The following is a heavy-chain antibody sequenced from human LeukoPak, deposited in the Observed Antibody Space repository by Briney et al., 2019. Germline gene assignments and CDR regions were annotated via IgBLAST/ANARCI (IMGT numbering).Heavy chain of an antibody. V-gene: IGHV3-21*01. CDR3: ARADSSGYYHPIN. J-gene: IGHJ4*02. D-gene: IGHD3-22*01. CDR2: ISSSSSYI. CDR1: GFTFSSYS. Sequence: NPGGSLRLSCAASGFTFSSYSMNWVRQAPGKGLEWVSSISSSSSYIYYADSVKGRFTISRDNAKNSLYLQMNSLRAEDTAVYYCARADSSGYYHPINWGQGTLVTVSS.